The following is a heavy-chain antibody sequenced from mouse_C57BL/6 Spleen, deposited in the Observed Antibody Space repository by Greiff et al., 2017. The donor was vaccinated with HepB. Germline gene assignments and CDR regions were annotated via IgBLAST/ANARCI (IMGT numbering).Heavy chain of an antibody. J-gene: IGHJ4*01. CDR1: GYTFTSYW. V-gene: IGHV1-53*01. CDR2: INPSNGGT. Sequence: QVHVKQSGTELVKPGASVKLSCKASGYTFTSYWMHWVKQRPGQGLEWIGNINPSNGGTNYNEKFKSKATLTVDKSSSTAYMQLSSLTSEDSAVYYCARRTPPYAMDYWGQGTSVTVSS. CDR3: ARRTPPYAMDY.